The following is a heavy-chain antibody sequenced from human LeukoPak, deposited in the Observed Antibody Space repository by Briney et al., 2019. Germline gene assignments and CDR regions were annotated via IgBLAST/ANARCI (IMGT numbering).Heavy chain of an antibody. CDR3: AKATQRYCTGGTCYPLDY. J-gene: IGHJ4*02. D-gene: IGHD2-8*02. CDR2: ITDIGKNT. CDR1: GFTFGNYA. V-gene: IGHV3-23*01. Sequence: GGSLRLSCAASGFTFGNYAMAWVRQSPGKGLEWVSCITDIGKNTYHTDSVKGRFTISRDNSENTLSLQMNSLRVEDTAVYYCAKATQRYCTGGTCYPLDYWGQGTLVTVSS.